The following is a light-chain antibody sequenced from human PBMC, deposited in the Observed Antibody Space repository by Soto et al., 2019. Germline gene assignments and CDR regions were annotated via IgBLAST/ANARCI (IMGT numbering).Light chain of an antibody. J-gene: IGLJ2*01. CDR3: AAWDDILRGVI. CDR2: GNN. V-gene: IGLV1-47*02. Sequence: QSVLTQPPSASGTPGQRVTISCSGSSSNIGSNYVYWYQHLPGTAPKLLIYGNNRRPSGVPDRFSGSKSGTSDSLAISGLRSEDEADYYCAAWDDILRGVIFGGGTQLTVL. CDR1: SSNIGSNY.